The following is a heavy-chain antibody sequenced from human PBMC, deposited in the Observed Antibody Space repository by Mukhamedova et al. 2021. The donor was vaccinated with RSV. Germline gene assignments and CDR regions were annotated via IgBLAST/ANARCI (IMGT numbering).Heavy chain of an antibody. D-gene: IGHD5-18*01. V-gene: IGHV1-3*01. CDR3: ARDLDTAMDYWYFDL. Sequence: VRQAPGQRLEWMGWINAGNGNTKYSQKFQGRVTITRDTSASTAYMELSSLRSEDTAVYYCARDLDTAMDYWYFDLWGRGTLVNV. CDR2: INAGNGNT. J-gene: IGHJ2*01.